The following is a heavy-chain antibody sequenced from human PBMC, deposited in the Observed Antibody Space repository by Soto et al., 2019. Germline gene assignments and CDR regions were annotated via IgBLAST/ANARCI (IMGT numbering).Heavy chain of an antibody. CDR1: GGSISSSSYY. CDR2: IYYSGST. V-gene: IGHV4-61*01. Sequence: SETLSLTCTVSGGSISSSSYYWSWIRQPPGKGLEWIGYIYYSGSTNYNPSLKSRVTISVDTSKNQFSLKLSSVTAADTAVYYCAREGVSSSWYNYYGMDVWGQGTTVTVSS. CDR3: AREGVSSSWYNYYGMDV. J-gene: IGHJ6*02. D-gene: IGHD6-13*01.